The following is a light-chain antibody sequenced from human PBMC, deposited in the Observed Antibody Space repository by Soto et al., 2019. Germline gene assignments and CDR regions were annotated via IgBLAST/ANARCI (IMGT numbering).Light chain of an antibody. J-gene: IGKJ4*01. Sequence: DIQMTQSPSFVSASVGDRVTITCRASQAVSTWLAWYQQKPGDAPKLLIYAASTLQSGVPSRFSGSGSGTDFILTIRSLQPEDFATYYCQQSNSFPRTFGGGTKVEIK. CDR1: QAVSTW. CDR3: QQSNSFPRT. CDR2: AAS. V-gene: IGKV1-12*01.